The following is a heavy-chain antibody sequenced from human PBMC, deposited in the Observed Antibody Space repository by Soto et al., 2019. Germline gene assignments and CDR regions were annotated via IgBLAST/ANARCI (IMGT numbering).Heavy chain of an antibody. CDR2: IYPGDSDT. V-gene: IGHV5-51*01. CDR3: ARAPSHGWFQHFDY. J-gene: IGHJ4*02. CDR1: GYVFANYC. D-gene: IGHD6-19*01. Sequence: GESLKMSCDASGYVFANYCIGLVLQMPGKGLEWMGIIYPGDSDTRYSPSFQGHVTISVDKSISTAFLQWSSLEASDTAIYYCARAPSHGWFQHFDYWGQGTLVTVSS.